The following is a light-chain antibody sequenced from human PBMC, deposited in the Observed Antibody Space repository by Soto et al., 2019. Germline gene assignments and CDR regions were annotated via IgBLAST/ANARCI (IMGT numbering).Light chain of an antibody. CDR1: SSDIGVYNS. CDR3: SSYVSGAMYG. CDR2: EVS. V-gene: IGLV2-14*01. J-gene: IGLJ1*01. Sequence: QSALTQPASVSGSLGQSITISCTGTSSDIGVYNSVSWYQYHPGKVPRLLIFEVSARPTGGSNRFSCSKSGNPASLTLSGLQPDVDADDFCSSYVSGAMYGFGNGTKVTVL.